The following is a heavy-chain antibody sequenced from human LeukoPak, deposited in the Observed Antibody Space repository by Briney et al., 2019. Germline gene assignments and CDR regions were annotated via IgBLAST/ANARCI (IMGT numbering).Heavy chain of an antibody. V-gene: IGHV1-2*02. CDR2: INPNSGGT. CDR1: GYTFTGYH. CDR3: ARAPNRIAAAGSPGPY. D-gene: IGHD6-13*01. Sequence: ASVKVSCKASGYTFTGYHMHWVRQGPGQGLEWMGWINPNSGGTNYAQKFQGRVTMTRDTSISTAYMELSRLRSDDTAVYYCARAPNRIAAAGSPGPYWGQGTLVTVSS. J-gene: IGHJ4*02.